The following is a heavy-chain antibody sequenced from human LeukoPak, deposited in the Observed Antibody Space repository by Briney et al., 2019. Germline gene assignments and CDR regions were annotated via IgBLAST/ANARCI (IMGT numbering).Heavy chain of an antibody. J-gene: IGHJ4*02. CDR1: GFTFSDYS. CDR2: ISASSNYI. CDR3: ARDASTRCYLCEVDY. Sequence: GGSLRLSCAASGFTFSDYSMNWVRQAPGKGLEWVSSISASSNYIYYADSVKGRFTISRDNAKNSLYLQMSSLRAEDTAVYYCARDASTRCYLCEVDYWGQGALVTVSS. V-gene: IGHV3-21*01. D-gene: IGHD2-2*01.